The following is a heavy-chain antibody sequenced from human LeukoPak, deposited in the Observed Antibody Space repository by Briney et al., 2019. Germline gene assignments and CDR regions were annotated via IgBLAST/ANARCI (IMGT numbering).Heavy chain of an antibody. CDR1: GYMFNIYG. J-gene: IGHJ4*02. Sequence: GASVKVSCKASGYMFNIYGISWVRQAPGQGLEWMGWISAFNGNTNYARSFQDRVTMTTDTSTSTAYMELTSLSSDDTAVYYCARSPPSTGYDRFDTWGQGTLVTVSS. D-gene: IGHD5-12*01. CDR3: ARSPPSTGYDRFDT. V-gene: IGHV1-18*01. CDR2: ISAFNGNT.